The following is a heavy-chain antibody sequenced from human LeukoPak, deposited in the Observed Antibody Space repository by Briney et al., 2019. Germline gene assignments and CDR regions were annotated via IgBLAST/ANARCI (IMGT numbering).Heavy chain of an antibody. CDR2: KKQDGGDK. D-gene: IGHD1-14*01. V-gene: IGHV3-7*03. J-gene: IGHJ4*02. CDR3: VRGKVNLDY. CDR1: GFTFSNYW. Sequence: GGSQRLSCAASGFTFSNYWMSWVRQAPGKGLEWVANKKQDGGDKYYVDSVKGRFTISRDYAKNSLYLQMNSLRAEDTAVYYCVRGKVNLDYWGQGTLVTVSS.